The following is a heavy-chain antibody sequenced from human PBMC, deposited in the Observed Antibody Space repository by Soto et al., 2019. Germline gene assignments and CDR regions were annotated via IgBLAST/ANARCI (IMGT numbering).Heavy chain of an antibody. CDR2: IYTSGRT. D-gene: IGHD5-12*01. J-gene: IGHJ5*02. CDR3: ARSGNSGYSPHGS. V-gene: IGHV4-4*07. Sequence: TSETLSLTCTVSGGSISPYYWSWIRQPAGKGLEWIGRIYTSGRTNYNPSLKSRLTMSVDTSKNQFSLRLSSVTAADTAVYYCARSGNSGYSPHGSWGQGTRVTVSS. CDR1: GGSISPYY.